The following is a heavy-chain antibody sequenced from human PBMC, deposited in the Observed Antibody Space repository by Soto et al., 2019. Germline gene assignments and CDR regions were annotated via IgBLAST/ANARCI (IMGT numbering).Heavy chain of an antibody. Sequence: QVQLQEWGAGLLKPSETLALTCAVHGGPFSGYYWTWIRQPPGKGLEWVGEINYSGKTNYSPSLXXXXXXXXXXXXXXXXXXXXXXXXXXXXXXXXXXXXXXXSPWLGAFDIWGQGTMVTVSS. CDR3: XXXXXXXSPWLGAFDI. V-gene: IGHV4-34*07. CDR1: GGPFSGYY. J-gene: IGHJ3*02. CDR2: INYSGKT.